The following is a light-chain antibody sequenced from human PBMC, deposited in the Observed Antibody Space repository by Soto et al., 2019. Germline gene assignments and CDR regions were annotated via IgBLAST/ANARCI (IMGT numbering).Light chain of an antibody. CDR2: DND. CDR3: GTWDSSLSAWV. Sequence: QSVLTQPPSVSAAPGQKVTISCSGSSSNIGNNHASWYQHLPGTAPELLIFDNDKRPSGIPDRFSGSKSGTSATLGITGLQTGDEADYYCGTWDSSLSAWVFGGGTKVTVL. V-gene: IGLV1-51*01. J-gene: IGLJ3*02. CDR1: SSNIGNNH.